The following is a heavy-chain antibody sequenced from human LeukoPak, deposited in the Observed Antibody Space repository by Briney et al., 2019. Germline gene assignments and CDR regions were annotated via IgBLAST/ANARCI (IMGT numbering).Heavy chain of an antibody. CDR3: ARDYYSQTFTAFDI. D-gene: IGHD3-22*01. V-gene: IGHV3-23*01. CDR2: ISGSGDST. CDR1: GFTLITYA. Sequence: GGSLRLSCAASGFTLITYAMTWVRQAPGKGLEWVSVISGSGDSTNYADSVKGRFTISRDNAKNSLYLQMNSLRAEDTAVYYCARDYYSQTFTAFDIWGQGTMVTVSS. J-gene: IGHJ3*02.